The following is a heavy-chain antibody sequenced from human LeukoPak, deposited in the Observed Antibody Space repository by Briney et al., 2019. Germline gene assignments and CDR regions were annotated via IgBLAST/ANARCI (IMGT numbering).Heavy chain of an antibody. V-gene: IGHV4-39*01. Sequence: PSETLSLTCTVSGGSITSNNYYWGWIRQPPRKGLEWIGTIHYSGSTYYNPSLKSRVTISVDTSKNQFPLNLSSVTAADTAVYYCARRSLSGWYHDYWGQGTLVTVSS. D-gene: IGHD6-19*01. CDR1: GGSITSNNYY. J-gene: IGHJ4*02. CDR3: ARRSLSGWYHDY. CDR2: IHYSGST.